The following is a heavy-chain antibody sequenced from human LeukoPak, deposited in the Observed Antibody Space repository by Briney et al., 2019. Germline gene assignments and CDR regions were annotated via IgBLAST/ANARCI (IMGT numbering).Heavy chain of an antibody. J-gene: IGHJ4*02. CDR2: INPSGGST. Sequence: GSVKGSCKASWYTFPRYYIHWGGQAPGQRLEGMGIINPSGGSTSYAQKFQGRVTMTRDTSTSTIYMELSSLRYEDTAVYYCARATTTDYYFHYWGQGTLVTVSS. CDR3: ARATTTDYYFHY. D-gene: IGHD1-26*01. CDR1: WYTFPRYY. V-gene: IGHV1-46*03.